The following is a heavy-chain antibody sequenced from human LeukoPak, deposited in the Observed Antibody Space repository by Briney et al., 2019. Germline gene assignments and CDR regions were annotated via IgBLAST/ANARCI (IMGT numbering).Heavy chain of an antibody. CDR2: ISAYNGNT. J-gene: IGHJ4*02. Sequence: AASVKVSCKASGYTFTSYGISWVRQAPGQGLEWMGWISAYNGNTNYAQKLQGRVTMTTDTSTSTAYMELRSLRSDDTAVYYCASESTYYYDSSGYYYGYWGQGTLVTVSS. D-gene: IGHD3-22*01. CDR1: GYTFTSYG. V-gene: IGHV1-18*01. CDR3: ASESTYYYDSSGYYYGY.